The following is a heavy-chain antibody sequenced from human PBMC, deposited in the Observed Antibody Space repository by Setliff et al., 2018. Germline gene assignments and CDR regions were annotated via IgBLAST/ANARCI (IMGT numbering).Heavy chain of an antibody. CDR3: ASCSGRAPCLLPTI. CDR1: GGTFSSYA. D-gene: IGHD1-26*01. CDR2: INAGNGNT. V-gene: IGHV1-3*01. J-gene: IGHJ4*02. Sequence: ASVKVSCKASGGTFSSYAISWVRQAPGQGLEWMGWINAGNGNTKYSQKFQGRVTITRDTSASTAYMELSSLRSEDTAVYYCASCSGRAPCLLPTIWGQGTLVTVSS.